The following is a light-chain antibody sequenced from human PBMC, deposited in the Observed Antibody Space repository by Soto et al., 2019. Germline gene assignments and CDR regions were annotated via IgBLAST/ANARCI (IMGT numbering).Light chain of an antibody. V-gene: IGKV1-5*03. J-gene: IGKJ5*01. CDR3: QPLNAYPLT. Sequence: DIQMTQSPSTLSASVGDRVTITCRASQSISSWLAWYQQKTGKASNLLIDKASSLESGVPAMFSGSGSGTDFTLTISNLQPEDFSTYYCQPLNAYPLTFGQGTRLEI. CDR1: QSISSW. CDR2: KAS.